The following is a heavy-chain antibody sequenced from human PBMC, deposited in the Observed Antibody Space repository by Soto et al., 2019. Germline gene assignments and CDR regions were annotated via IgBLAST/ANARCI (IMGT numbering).Heavy chain of an antibody. Sequence: ASVKVSCKASGYTFTGYAMHWVRQAPGQRLEWMGWINAGNGNTKYSQKFQGRFTITRDTSASTAYMELSSLRSVTAADTAGYYCARGGYPSIDYWGQGTLVTVSS. CDR2: INAGNGNT. CDR3: ARGGYPSIDY. D-gene: IGHD5-12*01. CDR1: GYTFTGYA. J-gene: IGHJ4*02. V-gene: IGHV1-3*01.